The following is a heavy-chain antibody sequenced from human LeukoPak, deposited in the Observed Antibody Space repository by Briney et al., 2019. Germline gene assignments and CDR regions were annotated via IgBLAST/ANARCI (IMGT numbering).Heavy chain of an antibody. CDR2: IYPGDSDA. J-gene: IGHJ5*02. Sequence: GESLKISCKGSGYSFSTYWIGWVRQMPGKGLEWMGIIYPGDSDARYSPSFQGQATMSADKSISTAYLQWSSLKASDTAMYYCARLVSSGRFDPWGQGTLVTVSS. D-gene: IGHD3-22*01. CDR3: ARLVSSGRFDP. CDR1: GYSFSTYW. V-gene: IGHV5-51*01.